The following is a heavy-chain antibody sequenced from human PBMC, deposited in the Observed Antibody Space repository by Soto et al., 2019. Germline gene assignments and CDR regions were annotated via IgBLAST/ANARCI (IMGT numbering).Heavy chain of an antibody. CDR2: ISSSSAI. CDR3: ATSFDHSGPGWGRPFDY. Sequence: GGSLRLSCAASGFTFSSYSMNWVRQAPGKGLEWVSKISSSSAIFYADSVKGRFTISRDNAQNSLYLQMNSLGADDTAVYYCATSFDHSGPGWGRPFDYWGQGTLVTVSS. D-gene: IGHD2-8*02. V-gene: IGHV3-48*01. J-gene: IGHJ4*02. CDR1: GFTFSSYS.